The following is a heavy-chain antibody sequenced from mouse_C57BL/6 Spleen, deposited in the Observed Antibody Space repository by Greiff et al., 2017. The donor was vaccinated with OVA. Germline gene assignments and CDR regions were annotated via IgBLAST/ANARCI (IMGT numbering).Heavy chain of an antibody. Sequence: VQLQQSGPELVKPGASVKIPCKASGYTFTDYNMDWVKQSHGKSLEWIGDINPNNGGTIYNQKFKGKATLTVDKSSSTAYMELRSLTSEDTAVYYCARIYYDYDGAMDYWGQGTSVTVSS. V-gene: IGHV1-18*01. CDR3: ARIYYDYDGAMDY. CDR1: GYTFTDYN. J-gene: IGHJ4*01. CDR2: INPNNGGT. D-gene: IGHD2-4*01.